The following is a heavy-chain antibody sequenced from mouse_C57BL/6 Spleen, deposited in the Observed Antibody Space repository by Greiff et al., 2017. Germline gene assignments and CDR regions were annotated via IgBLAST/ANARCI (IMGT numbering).Heavy chain of an antibody. CDR3: ARKGRSVGFAY. V-gene: IGHV1-76*01. CDR1: GYTFTDYY. Sequence: VQLQQSGAELVRPGASVKLSCKASGYTFTDYYINWVKQRPGQGLEWIARIYPGSGNTYYNEKFKGKATLTAEKSSSTAYMQLSSLTSEDSAVYFCARKGRSVGFAYWGQGTLVTVSA. CDR2: IYPGSGNT. J-gene: IGHJ3*01.